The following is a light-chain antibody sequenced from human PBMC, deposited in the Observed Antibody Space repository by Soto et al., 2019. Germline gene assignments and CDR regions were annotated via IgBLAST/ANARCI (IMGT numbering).Light chain of an antibody. J-gene: IGKJ5*01. CDR1: QTIRSN. CDR2: GAS. CDR3: QQSYDHPLT. V-gene: IGKV1-39*01. Sequence: DIQMTQSPSSLSASVGDRVSITCRASQTIRSNVNWFQQKPGEVPKILIYGASTLQSGVPSRFSGSGTGTDFTPTISNVQPEDFATYYCQQSYDHPLTFGQGTRLEI.